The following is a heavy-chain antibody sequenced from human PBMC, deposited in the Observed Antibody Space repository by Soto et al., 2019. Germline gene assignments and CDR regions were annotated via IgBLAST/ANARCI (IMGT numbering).Heavy chain of an antibody. V-gene: IGHV4-59*01. J-gene: IGHJ4*02. Sequence: SETLSLTCTVSGDSISTFYWGWMRQSPGKELEWIGYVYYTGSTNYNPSLKSRVTISVDRSKNQFSLKLTSANAADTAVYYCARGRTVRNYADDSSDYSYLFDYWGQRTQVTAS. CDR1: GDSISTFY. D-gene: IGHD3-22*01. CDR3: ARGRTVRNYADDSSDYSYLFDY. CDR2: VYYTGST.